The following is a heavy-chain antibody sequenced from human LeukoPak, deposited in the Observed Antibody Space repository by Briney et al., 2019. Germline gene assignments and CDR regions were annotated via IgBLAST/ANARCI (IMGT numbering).Heavy chain of an antibody. CDR2: ISGSGSNT. Sequence: GGSLRLSCAASGFTFSSYAMSWVRQAPGKGLEWVSDISGSGSNTYYADSVKGRFTISRDKSENTLYLQMNSLRAEDTAVYSCAKGAYSSSWSYYFDYWGQGTLVTVSS. V-gene: IGHV3-23*01. D-gene: IGHD6-13*01. CDR1: GFTFSSYA. J-gene: IGHJ4*02. CDR3: AKGAYSSSWSYYFDY.